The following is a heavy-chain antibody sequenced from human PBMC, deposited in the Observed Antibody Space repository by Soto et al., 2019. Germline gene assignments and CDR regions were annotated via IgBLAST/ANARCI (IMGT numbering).Heavy chain of an antibody. V-gene: IGHV4-4*02. CDR2: AHHSGRA. CDR1: GDSMTSSNW. Sequence: PSETLSLTCTVSGDSMTSSNWWNWVRQPPGKGLEWIGEAHHSGRANYNPSLRSRVTISVDKSQNHFSLQLTSVTAADTAVYYCARSEATALDYWGQGTLVTVSS. CDR3: ARSEATALDY. J-gene: IGHJ4*02.